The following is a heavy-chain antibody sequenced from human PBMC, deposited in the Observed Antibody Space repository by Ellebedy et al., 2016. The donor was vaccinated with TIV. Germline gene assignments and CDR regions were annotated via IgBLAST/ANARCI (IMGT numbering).Heavy chain of an antibody. CDR2: ISSSSSYI. V-gene: IGHV3-21*01. D-gene: IGHD2-21*02. Sequence: GGSLRLSCTASGLTFNNYGLHWVRQAPGKGLEWVSSISSSSSYIYYADSVKGRFTISRDNAKNSLYLQMNSLRAEDTAVYYCVRTARIADYWGQGTLVTVSS. CDR1: GLTFNNYG. J-gene: IGHJ4*02. CDR3: VRTARIADY.